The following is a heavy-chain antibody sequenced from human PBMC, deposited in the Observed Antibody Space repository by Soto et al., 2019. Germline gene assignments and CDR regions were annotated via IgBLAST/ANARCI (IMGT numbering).Heavy chain of an antibody. CDR1: GGSCSSNP. CDR3: ARGGRGYSSAPRYYFDY. V-gene: IGHV1-69*01. D-gene: IGHD5-18*01. Sequence: QVQLVQSWSEVKKPASSVKVSCKASGGSCSSNPISWVRQAPGQGLEWMAGIIPIFATVHYAQKFQGRVTITADESTSTAYMELTSLTSEDTAVYFCARGGRGYSSAPRYYFDYWGKGTLVSVSS. J-gene: IGHJ4*02. CDR2: IIPIFATV.